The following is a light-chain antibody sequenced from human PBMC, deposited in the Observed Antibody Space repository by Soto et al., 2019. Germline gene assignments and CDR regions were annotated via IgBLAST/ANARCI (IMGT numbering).Light chain of an antibody. CDR2: YNS. CDR1: DIGSKN. V-gene: IGLV3-21*04. Sequence: SYELIQAPSVSVAPGKTARITCGGNDIGSKNVHWYQQKPGQAPVVVIYYNSDRPSGIPERFSGSNSGSTATLTISRVEAGDEADYYCQVWGSSSDPVVFGGGTQLTVL. J-gene: IGLJ2*01. CDR3: QVWGSSSDPVV.